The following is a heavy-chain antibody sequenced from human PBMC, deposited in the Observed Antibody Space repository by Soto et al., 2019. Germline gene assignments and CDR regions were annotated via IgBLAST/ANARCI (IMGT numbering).Heavy chain of an antibody. CDR1: GFTFSSYS. CDR3: ARGGPTMVRGVIYYYYYMDV. J-gene: IGHJ6*03. D-gene: IGHD3-10*01. V-gene: IGHV3-21*01. CDR2: ISSSSSYI. Sequence: EVQLVESGGGLVKPGGSLRLSCAASGFTFSSYSMNWVRQAPGKGLEWVSSISSSSSYIYYADSVKGRFTISRDNAKNSLYLQMNSLRGEDTAVYYCARGGPTMVRGVIYYYYYMDVWGKGTTVTVSS.